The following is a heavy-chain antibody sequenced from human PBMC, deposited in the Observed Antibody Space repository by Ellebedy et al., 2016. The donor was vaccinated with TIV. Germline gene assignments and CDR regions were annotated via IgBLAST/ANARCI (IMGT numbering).Heavy chain of an antibody. V-gene: IGHV4-61*01. CDR3: APAHLTYGDYEYETNWFDP. J-gene: IGHJ5*02. Sequence: SETLSLXXTVSGGSVSSGSYYWSWIRQPPGKGLEWIGYIYYSGSTNYNPSLKSRVTISVDTSKNQFSLKLSSVTAADTAVYYCAPAHLTYGDYEYETNWFDPWGQGTLVTVSS. CDR1: GGSVSSGSYY. D-gene: IGHD4-17*01. CDR2: IYYSGST.